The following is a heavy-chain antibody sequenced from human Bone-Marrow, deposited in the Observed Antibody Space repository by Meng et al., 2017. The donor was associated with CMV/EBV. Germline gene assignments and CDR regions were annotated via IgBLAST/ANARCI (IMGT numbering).Heavy chain of an antibody. CDR2: ISPNSGGT. CDR1: GYTFTDYY. Sequence: ASVKVSCKASGYTFTDYYMHWVRQAPGQGLEWMGWISPNSGGTNYAQKFEGRVTMTKDTSISTTYMELSRLRSDDTAVYYCARVFRGYYGMDVWGQGTTCTVSS. D-gene: IGHD1-14*01. CDR3: ARVFRGYYGMDV. J-gene: IGHJ6*02. V-gene: IGHV1-2*02.